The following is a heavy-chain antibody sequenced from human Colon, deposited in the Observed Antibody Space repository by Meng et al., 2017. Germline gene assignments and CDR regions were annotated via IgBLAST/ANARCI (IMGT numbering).Heavy chain of an antibody. CDR1: GGSISSNNW. CDR3: ARVPTTVDPFDS. V-gene: IGHV4-4*01. Sequence: LEGSGPGRGKATGTLSLTCAVSGGSISSNNWWSWARQSPGRGLEWIGEIYQSGSTNYSPSLQSRVNISLDKSKSQFCLKVSYMTAADTAVYFCARVPTTVDPFDSWGQGSLVTVSS. D-gene: IGHD4-23*01. CDR2: IYQSGST. J-gene: IGHJ4*02.